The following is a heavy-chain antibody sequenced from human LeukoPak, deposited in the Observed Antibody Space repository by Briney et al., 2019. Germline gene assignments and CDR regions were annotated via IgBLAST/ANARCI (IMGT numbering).Heavy chain of an antibody. V-gene: IGHV4-4*07. J-gene: IGHJ5*02. Sequence: SETLSLTCTVSGGSISSYYWSWIRQPAGKGLEWIGRIYTAGSTNYNPSLKSRVTMSVDTYTKQFSMKLRSVAAADTAVYYCARADTRGRWFDLWGQGTLVTVSS. CDR3: ARADTRGRWFDL. CDR1: GGSISSYY. CDR2: IYTAGST.